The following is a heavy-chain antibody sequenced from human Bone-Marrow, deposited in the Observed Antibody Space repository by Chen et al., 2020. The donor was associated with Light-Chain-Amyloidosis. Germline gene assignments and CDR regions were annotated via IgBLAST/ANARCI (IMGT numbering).Heavy chain of an antibody. CDR1: GYTFTSYG. CDR2: ISAYNGNT. J-gene: IGHJ4*02. V-gene: IGHV1-18*01. D-gene: IGHD3-3*01. Sequence: QVQLVQSGAEVKKPGASVKVSCKASGYTFTSYGISWVRQAPGQGLEWMGWISAYNGNTNYAQKLQGRVTMTTDTSTSTAYMELRSLRSDDTAVYYCARELAGITISGVVTAPDYWGQGTLVTCLL. CDR3: ARELAGITISGVVTAPDY.